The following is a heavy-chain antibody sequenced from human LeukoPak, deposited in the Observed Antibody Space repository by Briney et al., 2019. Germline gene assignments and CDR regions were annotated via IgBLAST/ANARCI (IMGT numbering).Heavy chain of an antibody. Sequence: PGGSLRLSCVASGFTFNKYGVHWVRQAPGMGLEWVAVIWYDGSYEYFADSVKGRLAISRDNDKNTMTLQMNSLRVEDTAVYYCARDGSGLAVRGWFDFWGQGTLVTVSS. V-gene: IGHV3-33*01. J-gene: IGHJ5*01. D-gene: IGHD3-10*01. CDR2: IWYDGSYE. CDR1: GFTFNKYG. CDR3: ARDGSGLAVRGWFDF.